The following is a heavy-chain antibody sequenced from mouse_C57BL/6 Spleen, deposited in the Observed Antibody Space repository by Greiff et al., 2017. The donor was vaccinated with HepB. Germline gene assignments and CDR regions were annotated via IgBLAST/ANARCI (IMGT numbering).Heavy chain of an antibody. Sequence: QVQLQQSGAELARPGASVKLSCKASGYTFTSYGISWVKLRTGQGLEWIGEIYPRSGNTYYNEKFKGKATLTADKSSSTAYMELRSLTSEDSAVYFCAPLRPYYYAMDYGGQGTSVTVSS. CDR1: GYTFTSYG. CDR3: APLRPYYYAMDY. J-gene: IGHJ4*01. CDR2: IYPRSGNT. V-gene: IGHV1-81*01.